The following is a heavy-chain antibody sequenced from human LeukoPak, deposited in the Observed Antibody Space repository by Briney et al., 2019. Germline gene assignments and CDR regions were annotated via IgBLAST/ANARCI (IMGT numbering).Heavy chain of an antibody. CDR2: IYTSGST. Sequence: SETLSLTCTVSGASLSNYHWSWIRQPAGKGLELIGRIYTSGSTNYNPSFKSRVTMSVDTSKNQFSLNLSSVTAADTAMYYCARGSLAPDYWGQGTLVTVSS. D-gene: IGHD2-15*01. CDR1: GASLSNYH. J-gene: IGHJ4*02. CDR3: ARGSLAPDY. V-gene: IGHV4-4*07.